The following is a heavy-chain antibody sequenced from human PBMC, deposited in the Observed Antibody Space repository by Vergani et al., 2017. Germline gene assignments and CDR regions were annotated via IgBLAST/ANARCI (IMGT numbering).Heavy chain of an antibody. CDR3: ARDFAGECNSDRCYTGGL. Sequence: DVHLAESGGGFFQPGGSLRLSCSASGFSFNSYWMHWVRQVPGKGLLWVSRIKSDGSITAYADSVKGRFTISRDNAQNTLYLQMNSLRVEDTGVYYCARDFAGECNSDRCYTGGLWGQGTLVTVSS. J-gene: IGHJ4*02. CDR2: IKSDGSIT. V-gene: IGHV3-74*03. D-gene: IGHD2/OR15-2a*01. CDR1: GFSFNSYW.